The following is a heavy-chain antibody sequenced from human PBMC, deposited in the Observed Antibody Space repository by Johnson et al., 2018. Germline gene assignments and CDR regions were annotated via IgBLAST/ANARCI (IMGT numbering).Heavy chain of an antibody. CDR3: AKEGWFGGNYYYYYMDV. J-gene: IGHJ6*03. V-gene: IGHV3-33*06. CDR1: GFTFSSYG. D-gene: IGHD3-10*01. CDR2: IWYDGSNK. Sequence: QVQLVESGGGVVQPGRSLRLSCAASGFTFSSYGMHWVRQAPGKGLEWVAVIWYDGSNKYYADSVKGRFTISRDNSKNTLYLQMHSLRVEETAVYYCAKEGWFGGNYYYYYMDVWGKGTAVTVSS.